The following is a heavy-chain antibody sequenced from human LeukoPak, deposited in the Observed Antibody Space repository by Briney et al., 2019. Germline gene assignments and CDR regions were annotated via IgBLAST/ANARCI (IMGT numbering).Heavy chain of an antibody. CDR2: IYHSGST. CDR3: AKTHSYSSSWQGYFGY. V-gene: IGHV4-4*02. Sequence: TSETLSLTCAVSGGSISSSNWWSWVRQPPGKGLEWIGEIYHSGSTNYNPSLKSRVTISVDKSKNQFSLKLSSVTAADTAVYYCAKTHSYSSSWQGYFGYWGQGTLVTVSS. J-gene: IGHJ4*02. D-gene: IGHD6-13*01. CDR1: GGSISSSNW.